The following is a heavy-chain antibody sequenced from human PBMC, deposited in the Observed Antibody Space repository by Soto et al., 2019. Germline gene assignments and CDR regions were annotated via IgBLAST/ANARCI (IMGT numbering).Heavy chain of an antibody. CDR2: ISWNSGSI. CDR3: AKGVGLGSYYEEGIDY. V-gene: IGHV3-9*01. Sequence: GGPLRLSCAASGVTFDDYAMHWVRQAPGKGLEWVSGISWNSGSIGYADSVKGRFTISRDNAKNSLYLQMNSLRAEDTALYYCAKGVGLGSYYEEGIDYWGQGTLVTVSS. D-gene: IGHD1-26*01. CDR1: GVTFDDYA. J-gene: IGHJ4*02.